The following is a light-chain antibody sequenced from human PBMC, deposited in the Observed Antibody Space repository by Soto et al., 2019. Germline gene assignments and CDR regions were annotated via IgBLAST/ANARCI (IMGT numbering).Light chain of an antibody. CDR1: QGISDY. CDR3: QNYNSAPWT. Sequence: DIPMTQSPSSVSASVGDRVTITCRASQGISDYLAWYQQIPGKVPKLLIYGASTLHSGVPSRFSGSGSGTEFTLTISSLQPEDVATYYCQNYNSAPWTFGLGTTVEIK. J-gene: IGKJ1*01. V-gene: IGKV1-27*01. CDR2: GAS.